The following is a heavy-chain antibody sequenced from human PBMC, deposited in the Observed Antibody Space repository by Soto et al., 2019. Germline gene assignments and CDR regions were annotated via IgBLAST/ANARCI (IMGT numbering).Heavy chain of an antibody. J-gene: IGHJ4*02. CDR2: ISYSGTT. CDR1: GVSISSGNYY. V-gene: IGHV4-30-4*01. CDR3: ATMGTPVTGLYYFDY. D-gene: IGHD4-17*01. Sequence: SETLSLTCTVSGVSISSGNYYWSWIRKPPGKGLEWIGFISYSGTTHYSASLRSRVSISVDTSKNQFSLDLSSVTAADTAVYYCATMGTPVTGLYYFDYWGQGTLVTVSS.